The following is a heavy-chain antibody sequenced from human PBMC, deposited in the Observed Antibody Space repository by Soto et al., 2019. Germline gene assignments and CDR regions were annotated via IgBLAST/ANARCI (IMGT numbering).Heavy chain of an antibody. CDR1: GFFLSDYG. V-gene: IGHV3-33*05. D-gene: IGHD1-26*01. CDR2: TSYDGSSE. J-gene: IGHJ4*02. CDR3: ARGGGLDQLLSVSDH. Sequence: QVHLVESGGGVVQSGGSLTLSCTVSGFFLSDYGMHWVRQAPGKGLERVAATSYDGSSEYYSDSVKDRFTTSRDNSKSTVYLHLNRLRAEDKGLYYCARGGGLDQLLSVSDHWGQGTRVTVSS.